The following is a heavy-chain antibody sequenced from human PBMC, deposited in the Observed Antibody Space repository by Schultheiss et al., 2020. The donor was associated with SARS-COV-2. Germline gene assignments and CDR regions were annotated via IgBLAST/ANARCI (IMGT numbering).Heavy chain of an antibody. D-gene: IGHD5-18*01. V-gene: IGHV1-2*02. CDR3: ARGGYSYGTDAFDI. CDR1: GYTFSGYA. J-gene: IGHJ3*02. Sequence: ASVKVSCKASGYTFSGYAISWVRQAPGQGLEWMGWINPNSGGTNYAQKFQGRVTMTRDTSTSTVYMELSSLRSEDTAVYYCARGGYSYGTDAFDIWGQGTMVTVSS. CDR2: INPNSGGT.